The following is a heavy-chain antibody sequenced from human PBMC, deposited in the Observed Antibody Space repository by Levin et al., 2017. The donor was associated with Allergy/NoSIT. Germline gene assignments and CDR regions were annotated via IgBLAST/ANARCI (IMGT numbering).Heavy chain of an antibody. V-gene: IGHV3-9*01. J-gene: IGHJ4*02. D-gene: IGHD1-26*01. CDR2: ITWNSDNK. CDR1: GFTFDDYA. CDR3: AGLGAGLDY. Sequence: LSLTCTASGFTFDDYAMHWVRQVPGRGLEWLSGITWNSDNKGYADSVKGRITISRDNAKNSLYLQMNSLTPEDTALYYCAGLGAGLDYWGQGILVTVSS.